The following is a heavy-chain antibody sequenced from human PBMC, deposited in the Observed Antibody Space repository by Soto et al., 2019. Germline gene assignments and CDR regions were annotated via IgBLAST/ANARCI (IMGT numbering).Heavy chain of an antibody. Sequence: GASVKVSCKASGYTFTSYGISWVRQAPGQGLEWMGWISAYNGNTNYAQKLQGRVTMTTDTSTSTAYMELRSLRSDDTAVYYCARDLPSGQLYYYDSSGYDRFDYWGQGTLVTVSS. CDR3: ARDLPSGQLYYYDSSGYDRFDY. V-gene: IGHV1-18*04. J-gene: IGHJ4*02. CDR2: ISAYNGNT. D-gene: IGHD3-22*01. CDR1: GYTFTSYG.